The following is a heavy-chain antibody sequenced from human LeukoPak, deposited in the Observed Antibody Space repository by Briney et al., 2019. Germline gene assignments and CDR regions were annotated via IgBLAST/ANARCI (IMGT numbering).Heavy chain of an antibody. V-gene: IGHV3-74*01. CDR2: INTDGNST. D-gene: IGHD3-10*01. Sequence: PGGSLRLSCAASGFTFSSYWMHWVRHVPGKGLVWVSRINTDGNSTRYADSVKGRFTISRDNAKNTLYLQMNSLRAEDTAVYYCARVPLGEFKGFDPWGQGILVAVSS. J-gene: IGHJ5*02. CDR3: ARVPLGEFKGFDP. CDR1: GFTFSSYW.